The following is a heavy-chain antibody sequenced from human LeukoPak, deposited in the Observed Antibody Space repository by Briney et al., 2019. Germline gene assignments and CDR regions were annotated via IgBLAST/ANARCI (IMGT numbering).Heavy chain of an antibody. J-gene: IGHJ4*02. D-gene: IGHD6-6*01. CDR1: GASISPDY. CDR2: IYHSGST. CDR3: ARGVSSGAARYYFDY. Sequence: SETLSLTCTVSGASISPDYWSWIRQPPGKGLEWIGYIYHSGSTSYNPSLKSRVTISVDTSKNQFSLKLSSVTAADTAVYYCARGVSSGAARYYFDYWGQGTLVTVSS. V-gene: IGHV4-59*08.